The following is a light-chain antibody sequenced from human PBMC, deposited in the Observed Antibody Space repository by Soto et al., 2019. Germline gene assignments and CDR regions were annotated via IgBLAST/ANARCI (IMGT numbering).Light chain of an antibody. CDR1: QSISSW. Sequence: IQMTQSPSTLSPSVGDRVTITCRASQSISSWLAWYQQKPGKVPKLLIFHASNLESGVPSRFSGSGSGTEFTLTISSLQPEDFATYYCQQANSFPRTFGQGTKVDIK. CDR2: HAS. J-gene: IGKJ1*01. V-gene: IGKV1-5*01. CDR3: QQANSFPRT.